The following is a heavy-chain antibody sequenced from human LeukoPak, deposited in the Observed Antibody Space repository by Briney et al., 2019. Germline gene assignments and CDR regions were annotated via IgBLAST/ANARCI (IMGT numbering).Heavy chain of an antibody. J-gene: IGHJ4*02. CDR2: INQGGSET. CDR1: GFPFTNYW. D-gene: IGHD7-27*01. V-gene: IGHV3-7*01. Sequence: GGSLRLSCAASGFPFTNYWMNWVRQAPGKRPELVGNINQGGSETNYVDSVKGRFSISRDNAKTSLYLQMNSLRAEDTAVYYCATDRKVGTGDPRFDYWGQGALVTVSS. CDR3: ATDRKVGTGDPRFDY.